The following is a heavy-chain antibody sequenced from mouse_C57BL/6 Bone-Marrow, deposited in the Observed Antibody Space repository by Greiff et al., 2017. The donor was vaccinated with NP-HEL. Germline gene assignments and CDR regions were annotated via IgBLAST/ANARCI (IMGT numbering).Heavy chain of an antibody. D-gene: IGHD1-3*01. CDR3: ARVSSRYFDV. V-gene: IGHV3-6*01. J-gene: IGHJ1*03. CDR1: GYSITSGYY. Sequence: EVKLMESGPGLVKPSQSLSLTCSVTGYSITSGYYWNWIRQFPGNKLEWMGYISYDGSNNYNSSLKNRISITSDTSKNQFFLKLNSVTTEDTATYYCARVSSRYFDVWGTGTTVTVSS. CDR2: ISYDGSN.